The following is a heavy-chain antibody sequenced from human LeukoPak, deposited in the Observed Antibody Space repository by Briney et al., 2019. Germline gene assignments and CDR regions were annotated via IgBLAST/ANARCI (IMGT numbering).Heavy chain of an antibody. V-gene: IGHV3-48*03. CDR1: GFTFSSYE. D-gene: IGHD3-3*01. Sequence: GGSLRLSCAASGFTFSSYEMNWVRQAPGKGLEWVSYISSSGSTIYYADPVKGRFTISRDNARNSLSLQMNSLRVEDTAIYYCARTRESGAFDIWGQGTMVTVSS. J-gene: IGHJ3*02. CDR2: ISSSGSTI. CDR3: ARTRESGAFDI.